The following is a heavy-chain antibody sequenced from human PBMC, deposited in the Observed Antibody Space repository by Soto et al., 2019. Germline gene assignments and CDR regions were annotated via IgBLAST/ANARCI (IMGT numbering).Heavy chain of an antibody. V-gene: IGHV4-39*01. CDR2: IYHSGST. J-gene: IGHJ4*02. CDR1: GGSIRSSNYY. Sequence: QLQLQESGPGLVKPSETLSLTCTVSGGSIRSSNYYWGWIRQPPGKGLEWIGSIYHSGSTHHNPSLKSRVTLSVDTSKNQLSLKVNSVTAADTAVYYCARHAMLYYYDSSGYPDYWGQGTLVTVSS. D-gene: IGHD3-22*01. CDR3: ARHAMLYYYDSSGYPDY.